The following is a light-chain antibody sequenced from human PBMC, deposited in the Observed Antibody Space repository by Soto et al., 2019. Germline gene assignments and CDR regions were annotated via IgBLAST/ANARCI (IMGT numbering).Light chain of an antibody. J-gene: IGLJ1*01. CDR1: SSDVGDYNY. Sequence: QSALTQPASVSGSPGQSITISCTGTSSDVGDYNYISWYQQHPGKAPKLMIYEVSNRPSGVSNRFSGSKSGNTASLTISGLQADDEADSYCSSYTSSSTLYVFGTGTKLTVL. CDR2: EVS. V-gene: IGLV2-14*01. CDR3: SSYTSSSTLYV.